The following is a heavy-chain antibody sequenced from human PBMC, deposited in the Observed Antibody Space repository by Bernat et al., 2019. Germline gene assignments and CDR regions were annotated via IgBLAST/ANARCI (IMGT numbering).Heavy chain of an antibody. Sequence: EVQLVESGGGLVQPGGSLRLSCSASGFTFSSYAMHWVRQAPGKGLEYVSAISSNGGSTYYADSVKGRFTISRDNSKNTLYLQMNSLRAEDTAVYYCARGDSSSWYSPIDYWGQGTLVTVSS. V-gene: IGHV3-64D*06. D-gene: IGHD6-13*01. J-gene: IGHJ4*02. CDR3: ARGDSSSWYSPIDY. CDR2: ISSNGGST. CDR1: GFTFSSYA.